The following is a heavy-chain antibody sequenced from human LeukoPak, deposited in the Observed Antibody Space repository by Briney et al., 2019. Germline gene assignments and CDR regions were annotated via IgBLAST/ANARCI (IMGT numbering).Heavy chain of an antibody. D-gene: IGHD6-6*01. Sequence: RRCLRLSCAASGFTFSSYGMHWVRQAPGKGLEWVAVIWYDGSNIYYVDSVKGRFTISRDNSKNTLYLQMDSLRAEDTAVYYCARASYSASSADFDYWGQGTLVTVSS. CDR2: IWYDGSNI. J-gene: IGHJ4*02. CDR1: GFTFSSYG. V-gene: IGHV3-33*01. CDR3: ARASYSASSADFDY.